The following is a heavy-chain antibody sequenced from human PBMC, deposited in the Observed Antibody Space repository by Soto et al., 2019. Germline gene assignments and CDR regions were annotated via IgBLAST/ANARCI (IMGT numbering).Heavy chain of an antibody. CDR2: INPNNGAT. Sequence: ASVKVSCKASGYTLTAYYMHWVRQAPGQGLEWMGWINPNNGATNYAQSFQGRVTMTRDTSISTAYMELSRLRSDDSAVYYCARLHPHSLYYYGMDVWGPGPAVNVS. D-gene: IGHD4-4*01. V-gene: IGHV1-2*02. J-gene: IGHJ6*02. CDR1: GYTLTAYY. CDR3: ARLHPHSLYYYGMDV.